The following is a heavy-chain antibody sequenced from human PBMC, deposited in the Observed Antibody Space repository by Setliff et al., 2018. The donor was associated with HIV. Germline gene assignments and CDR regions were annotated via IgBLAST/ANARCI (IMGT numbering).Heavy chain of an antibody. J-gene: IGHJ2*01. CDR1: GGSISSSSYY. Sequence: PSETLSLTCTVSGGSISSSSYYWGWIRQPPGKGLEWIGSIDYSGSTSYNPSLKSRVTVSVDTPENQFSLRLTSVTAADTAVYYCARDRGVGAAHFDLWGRGTLVTVSS. CDR3: ARDRGVGAAHFDL. V-gene: IGHV4-39*07. D-gene: IGHD2-15*01. CDR2: IDYSGST.